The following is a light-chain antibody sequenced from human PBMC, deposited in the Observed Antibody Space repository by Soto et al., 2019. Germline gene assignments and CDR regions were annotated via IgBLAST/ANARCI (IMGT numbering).Light chain of an antibody. CDR2: QDN. J-gene: IGLJ1*01. CDR3: QAWDNNTGV. CDR1: KLGNKY. V-gene: IGLV3-1*01. Sequence: SYELIQPPSVSVSPGQTASITCSGDKLGNKYTSWYQQKPGQSPVVVIYQDNKRPSGIPDRFSGSNSGNTATLTISGAQALDEADYYCQAWDNNTGVFGTGTKVTVL.